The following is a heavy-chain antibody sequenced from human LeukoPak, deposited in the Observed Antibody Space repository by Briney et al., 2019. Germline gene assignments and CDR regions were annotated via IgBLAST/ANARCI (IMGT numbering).Heavy chain of an antibody. CDR2: MNPNSGNT. CDR1: GYTFTSYD. CDR3: ARRETAAVFGVYNYYYYYGMDV. Sequence: AASVTVSCKASGYTFTSYDINWVRQAPGQGLEWMGWMNPNSGNTGYAQRFLGRVTMTRNTSISTAYMELSSLRSEDTAVYYCARRETAAVFGVYNYYYYYGMDVWGQGTTVTVSS. D-gene: IGHD3-10*02. V-gene: IGHV1-8*01. J-gene: IGHJ6*02.